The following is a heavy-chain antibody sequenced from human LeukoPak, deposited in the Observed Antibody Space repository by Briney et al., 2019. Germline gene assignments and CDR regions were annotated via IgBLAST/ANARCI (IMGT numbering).Heavy chain of an antibody. CDR2: ISYDGSNK. CDR1: GFTFSSYA. CDR3: ARYFDY. Sequence: GGSLRLSCAASGFTFSSYAMHWVRQAPGKGLEWVAVISYDGSNKYYADSVKGRFTISRDNSKNTLYLQMNSLRAEDTAVYYCARYFDYWGQGTLVTVSS. J-gene: IGHJ4*02. V-gene: IGHV3-30*04.